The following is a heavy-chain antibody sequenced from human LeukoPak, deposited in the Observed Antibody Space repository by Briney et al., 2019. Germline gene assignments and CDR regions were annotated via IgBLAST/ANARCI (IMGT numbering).Heavy chain of an antibody. D-gene: IGHD5-18*01. V-gene: IGHV3-23*01. CDR3: AIPPEAMVYVFDF. J-gene: IGHJ4*02. CDR1: GFTFSSYA. CDR2: ISGSGGST. Sequence: GGSLRLSCAASGFTFSSYAMSGVRQAPGKGLEWVSAISGSGGSTYYADSVKGRFTSSRDNSKNMLYLQMNSLRAEDTAVYCCAIPPEAMVYVFDFWGQGTLVTVSS.